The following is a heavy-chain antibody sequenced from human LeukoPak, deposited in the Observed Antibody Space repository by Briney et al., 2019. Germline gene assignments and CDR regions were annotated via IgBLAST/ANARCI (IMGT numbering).Heavy chain of an antibody. V-gene: IGHV1-24*01. Sequence: ASVKVSCKVSGYTLTELSMHWLRQAPGKGLEWMGGFDPEDGETIYAQKFQGRVTMAEDTSTDTAYMELSSLRSEDTAVYYCATSGVQQWLPAHPWGQGTLVTVSS. CDR3: ATSGVQQWLPAHP. CDR1: GYTLTELS. CDR2: FDPEDGET. D-gene: IGHD6-19*01. J-gene: IGHJ5*02.